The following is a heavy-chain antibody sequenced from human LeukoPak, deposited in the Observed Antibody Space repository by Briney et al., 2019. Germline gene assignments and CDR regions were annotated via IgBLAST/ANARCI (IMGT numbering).Heavy chain of an antibody. CDR3: ARTAYSDYSLGF. Sequence: PGGSLRLSCAPSGLTFSNYWMHWVRQAPEKGLVWVSRISSDGSSTSYADSVKGRFTISRDNAKDTLYLQMNILRGEDTAVYYCARTAYSDYSLGFWGQGTLVTVSS. CDR2: ISSDGSST. CDR1: GLTFSNYW. V-gene: IGHV3-74*01. J-gene: IGHJ4*02. D-gene: IGHD5-12*01.